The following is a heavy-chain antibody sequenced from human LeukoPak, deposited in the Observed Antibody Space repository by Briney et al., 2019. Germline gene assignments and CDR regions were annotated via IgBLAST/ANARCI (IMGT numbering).Heavy chain of an antibody. Sequence: GGSLRLSCAASGFTLSSSWMHWVRQVPGEGLVWVARMNEDGRRTDVAGSVRGRFTISRDIAKNTLFLQMNGLRVEDTAVYHCVRDFGGEDDFWGQGTLVAVSS. D-gene: IGHD2-15*01. CDR3: VRDFGGEDDF. V-gene: IGHV3-74*01. J-gene: IGHJ4*02. CDR2: MNEDGRRT. CDR1: GFTLSSSW.